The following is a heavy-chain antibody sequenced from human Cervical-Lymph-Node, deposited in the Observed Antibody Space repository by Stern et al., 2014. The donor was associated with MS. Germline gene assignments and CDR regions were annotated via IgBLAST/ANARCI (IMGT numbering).Heavy chain of an antibody. CDR1: GDPISRGTW. V-gene: IGHV4-4*03. D-gene: IGHD6-13*01. CDR2: IYHSGTT. J-gene: IGHJ4*02. CDR3: ARVYSSTWTDDY. Sequence: QLQLQQSGPGLVKPPGTLPLTCEVSGDPISRGTWRSWVRQPPGKGLERIGKIYHSGTTNYNPSLKSRVSISVDKSKNQFSLKLSSVTAADTAVYYCARVYSSTWTDDYWGQGTLVTVSS.